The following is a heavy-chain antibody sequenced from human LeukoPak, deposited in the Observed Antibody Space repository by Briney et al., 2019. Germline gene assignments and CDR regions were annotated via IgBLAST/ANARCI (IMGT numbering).Heavy chain of an antibody. CDR2: ISYDGSDK. D-gene: IGHD6-19*01. V-gene: IGHV3-30*03. Sequence: PGKSLRLSCTASGFTFNTHGMHWVRQAPGKGLEWVAVISYDGSDKYYADSVKGRFTISRDNSKNTLYLQMNSLRPEDTAVYYCARDWGRRYSSGWYGDFDYWGQGTLVTVSS. CDR3: ARDWGRRYSSGWYGDFDY. J-gene: IGHJ4*02. CDR1: GFTFNTHG.